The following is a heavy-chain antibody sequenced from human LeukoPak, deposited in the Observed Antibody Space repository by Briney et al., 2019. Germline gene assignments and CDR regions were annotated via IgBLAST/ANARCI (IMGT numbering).Heavy chain of an antibody. CDR2: IIPLFGTA. D-gene: IGHD2-21*01. V-gene: IGHV1-69*13. CDR3: ARGLGGGEGYFYYMDV. Sequence: SVKVSCKTSGDTFISYAISWVRQAPGQGLEWMGGIIPLFGTANYAQKFQGRVTITADSSTNTAYMELRSLRHDDTAMYYCARGLGGGEGYFYYMDVWGKGTAVTVS. J-gene: IGHJ6*03. CDR1: GDTFISYA.